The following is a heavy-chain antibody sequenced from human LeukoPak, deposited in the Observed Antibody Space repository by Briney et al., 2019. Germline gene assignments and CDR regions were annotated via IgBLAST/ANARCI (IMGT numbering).Heavy chain of an antibody. J-gene: IGHJ4*02. CDR1: GGTFSSYA. CDR2: IIPIFGTA. D-gene: IGHD3-3*01. CDR3: ATSDDFASGYYYVLDY. Sequence: ASVKVSCKASGGTFSSYAISWVRQAPGQGLEWMGGIIPIFGTANYAQKFQGRVTITTDESTSTAYMELSSLRSEDTAVYYCATSDDFASGYYYVLDYWGQGTLVTVSS. V-gene: IGHV1-69*05.